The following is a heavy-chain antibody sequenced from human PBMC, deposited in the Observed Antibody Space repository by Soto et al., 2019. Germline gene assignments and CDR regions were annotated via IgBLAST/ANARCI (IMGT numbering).Heavy chain of an antibody. V-gene: IGHV3-30*18. CDR2: ISYDGSKK. J-gene: IGHJ4*01. CDR1: GLTFSSYG. D-gene: IGHD1-26*01. CDR3: AKVGGSYYYFDY. Sequence: PGGSLRLSCAAYGLTFSSYGMHWVRQAPGKGLEWVALISYDGSKKYYADSVKGRFTISRDNSKNTVYLQMDSLRPEDTAVYHCAKVGGSYYYFDYWGHGTRVTVSS.